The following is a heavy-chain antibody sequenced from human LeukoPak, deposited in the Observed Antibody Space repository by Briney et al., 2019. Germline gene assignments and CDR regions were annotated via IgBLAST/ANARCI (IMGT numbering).Heavy chain of an antibody. V-gene: IGHV4-30-4*08. J-gene: IGHJ4*02. CDR2: IYYSGST. Sequence: PSQTLSLTCTVSGGSIRSGDYYWSWIRQPPGKGLEWIGYIYYSGSTYYNPSLKSRVTISVDTSKNQFSLKLSSVTAADTAVYYCARGSGSDSYGDYIDPLAYWGQGTLVTVSS. D-gene: IGHD4-17*01. CDR3: ARGSGSDSYGDYIDPLAY. CDR1: GGSIRSGDYY.